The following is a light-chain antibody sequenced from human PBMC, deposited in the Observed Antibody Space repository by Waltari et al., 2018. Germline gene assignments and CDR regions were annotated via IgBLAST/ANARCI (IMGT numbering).Light chain of an antibody. CDR3: SSYTSSSMV. V-gene: IGLV2-14*01. J-gene: IGLJ2*01. CDR1: SSDVGGYNS. CDR2: EVS. Sequence: QSALTQPASVSGSPGQSIPISCTGTSSDVGGYNSVSWYQQHPGKAPKLMIYEVSNRPSGVSNRFSGSKSGNTASLTISGLQAEDETDYYCSSYTSSSMVFGGGTKLTVL.